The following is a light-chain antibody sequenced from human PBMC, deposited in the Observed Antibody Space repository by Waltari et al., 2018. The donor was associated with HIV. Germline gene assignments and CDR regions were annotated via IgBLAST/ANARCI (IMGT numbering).Light chain of an antibody. CDR2: GNS. CDR3: QSYDSSLSGSGV. CDR1: RSNIEKGYD. Sequence: QSVLTQPPSASGAAGQRVTISCTGSRSNIEKGYDVHWYQQLPGTAPKLLIYGNSNRPSGVPDRFSGSKSGTSASLAITGLQAEDEADYYCQSYDSSLSGSGVFGGGTKLTVL. V-gene: IGLV1-40*01. J-gene: IGLJ3*02.